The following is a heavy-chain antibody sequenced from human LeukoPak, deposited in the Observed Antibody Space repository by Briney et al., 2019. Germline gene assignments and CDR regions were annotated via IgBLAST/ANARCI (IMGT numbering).Heavy chain of an antibody. CDR3: ARGRFDYYGSGTPPYFDY. D-gene: IGHD3-10*01. V-gene: IGHV4-34*01. CDR1: GGSFSGYY. J-gene: IGHJ4*02. CDR2: INHSGST. Sequence: PSETLSLTCAVYGGSFSGYYWSWIRQPPGKGLEWIGEINHSGSTYYNPSLKSRVTISVDTSKNQFSLKLSSVTAADTAVYYCARGRFDYYGSGTPPYFDYWGQGTLVTVSS.